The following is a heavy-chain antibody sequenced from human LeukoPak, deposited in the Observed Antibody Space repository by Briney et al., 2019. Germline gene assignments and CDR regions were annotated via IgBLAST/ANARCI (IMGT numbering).Heavy chain of an antibody. CDR2: IKSKTDGGTT. D-gene: IGHD3-10*01. CDR1: GFTSSNAW. Sequence: PGGSLRLSCAACGFTSSNAWMSWVRQAPGKGLEWVGRIKSKTDGGTTDYAAPVKGRFTISRDDSKNTLYLQMNSLKTEDTAVYYCTTDITMVRGNDWGQGTLVTVSS. V-gene: IGHV3-15*01. CDR3: TTDITMVRGND. J-gene: IGHJ4*02.